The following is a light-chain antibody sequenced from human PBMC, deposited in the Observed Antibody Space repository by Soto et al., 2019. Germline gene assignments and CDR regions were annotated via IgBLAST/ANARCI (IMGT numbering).Light chain of an antibody. CDR1: QSVSSSD. Sequence: EIVLTQSPGTLSLSPGERATLSCRASQSVSSSDLAWYQQKPGQAPRLLIYGASSRATGIPDRFSGSGSGTDLTLTISGLEPEDSAAYYCQRHGATFGQGTKVEIK. CDR2: GAS. V-gene: IGKV3-20*01. J-gene: IGKJ1*01. CDR3: QRHGAT.